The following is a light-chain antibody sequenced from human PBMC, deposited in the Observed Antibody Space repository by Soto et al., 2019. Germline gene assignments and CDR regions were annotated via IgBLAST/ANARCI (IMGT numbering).Light chain of an antibody. CDR3: QQRSGRLT. V-gene: IGKV3-11*01. CDR2: DAV. J-gene: IGKJ4*01. CDR1: QTVHNY. Sequence: ESVLTQSPATLSLSPGERATLSCRASQTVHNYLAWYQQKPGQVPRLLIYDAVRRATGIPDRFSGSVSGTDFTLTNNSLEPEDFAVYYCQQRSGRLTFGGGTRVDLK.